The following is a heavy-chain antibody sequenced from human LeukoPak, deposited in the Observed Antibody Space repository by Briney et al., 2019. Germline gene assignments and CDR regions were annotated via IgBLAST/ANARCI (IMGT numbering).Heavy chain of an antibody. CDR3: AKGTYYYDSSGYRDYYYYMDV. V-gene: IGHV3-23*01. CDR1: GFTFSSYA. CDR2: ISGSGGST. J-gene: IGHJ6*03. D-gene: IGHD3-22*01. Sequence: GGSLRLSCAASGFTFSSYAMSWVRQAPGKGLEWVSAISGSGGSTYYADSVKGRFTISRDNSKNTLYLQMNSLRAEDTAVHYCAKGTYYYDSSGYRDYYYYMDVWGKGTTVTVSS.